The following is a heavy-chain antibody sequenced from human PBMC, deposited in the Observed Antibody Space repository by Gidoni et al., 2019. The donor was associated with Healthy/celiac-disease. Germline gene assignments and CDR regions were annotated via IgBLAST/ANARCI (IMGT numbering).Heavy chain of an antibody. CDR1: GFTFSSYA. D-gene: IGHD3-3*01. CDR3: AKAGSIFGVVTHFDY. CDR2: ISGSGGST. J-gene: IGHJ4*02. Sequence: EVQLLESGGGLVQPGGSMRLSCAASGFTFSSYAMSWVRQAPGKGLELVSAISGSGGSTYYADSVKGRFTISRDNSKNTLYLQMNSLRAEDTAVYYCAKAGSIFGVVTHFDYWGQGTLVTVSS. V-gene: IGHV3-23*01.